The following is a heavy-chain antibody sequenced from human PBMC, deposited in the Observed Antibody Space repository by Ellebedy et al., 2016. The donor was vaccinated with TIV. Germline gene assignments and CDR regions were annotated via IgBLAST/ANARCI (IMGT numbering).Heavy chain of an antibody. CDR1: GGSISSGDYY. J-gene: IGHJ4*02. Sequence: MPSETLSLTCTVSGGSISSGDYYWSWICQPPGKGLEWIGYIYYSGSTYYNPSLKSRVTISVGTSKNQFSLRLSSVTAADTAVYYCARGDSSSSRVYYWGQGTLVTVSS. V-gene: IGHV4-30-4*01. CDR3: ARGDSSSSRVYY. CDR2: IYYSGST. D-gene: IGHD6-6*01.